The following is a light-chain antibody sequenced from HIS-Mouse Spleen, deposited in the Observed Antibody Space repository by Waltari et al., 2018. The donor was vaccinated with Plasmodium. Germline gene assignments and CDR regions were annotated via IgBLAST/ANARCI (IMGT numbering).Light chain of an antibody. V-gene: IGLV2-23*01. CDR1: SSDVGSYNL. J-gene: IGLJ1*01. CDR2: DGS. CDR3: CSYAGSSTYV. Sequence: QSALTQPASVSGSPGQSITISCTGTSSDVGSYNLVSWYQQHPGKSPKLMIYDGSKRPSGVFNRLSGSKSGNTASLTIPGLQAEDEADYYCCSYAGSSTYVFGTGTKVTVL.